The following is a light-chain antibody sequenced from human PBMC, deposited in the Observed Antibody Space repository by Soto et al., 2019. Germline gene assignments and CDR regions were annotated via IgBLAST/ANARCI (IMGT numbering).Light chain of an antibody. Sequence: DIQMTQSPSTLSASFGDRVTITCGASQSISSWLAWYQQKTGKAPKLLIYKASSLESGVPSRFSGSGSGTEFNLTISSLQTDDFATYYCQQYNSYPWTFGQGTKVDIK. CDR1: QSISSW. CDR3: QQYNSYPWT. V-gene: IGKV1-5*03. J-gene: IGKJ1*01. CDR2: KAS.